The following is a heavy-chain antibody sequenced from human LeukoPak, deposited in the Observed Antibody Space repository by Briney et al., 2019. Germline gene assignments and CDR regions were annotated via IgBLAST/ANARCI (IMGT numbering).Heavy chain of an antibody. V-gene: IGHV4-31*03. CDR3: ARAPVATPSEFDY. Sequence: SETLSLTCTVSGGSISSGGYWWSWIRQHPGKGPEWIGYISYGGKADYNPSLKSRVAISADTPKNQFSLKLSSTTAADTAVHYCARAPVATPSEFDYWGQGTLVTVSS. CDR2: ISYGGKA. J-gene: IGHJ4*02. CDR1: GGSISSGGYW. D-gene: IGHD5-12*01.